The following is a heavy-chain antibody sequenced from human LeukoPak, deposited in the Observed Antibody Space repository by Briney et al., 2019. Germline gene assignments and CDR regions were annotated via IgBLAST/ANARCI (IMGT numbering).Heavy chain of an antibody. Sequence: GGSLRLSXAASGFTFSSYSMNWVRQAPGKGLEWVSYISSSSSTIYYADSVKGRFTISRDNAKNSLYLQMNSLRAEDTAVYYCAIGSYDSSGYAGYWGQGTLVTVSS. J-gene: IGHJ4*02. CDR1: GFTFSSYS. CDR2: ISSSSSTI. V-gene: IGHV3-48*01. D-gene: IGHD3-22*01. CDR3: AIGSYDSSGYAGY.